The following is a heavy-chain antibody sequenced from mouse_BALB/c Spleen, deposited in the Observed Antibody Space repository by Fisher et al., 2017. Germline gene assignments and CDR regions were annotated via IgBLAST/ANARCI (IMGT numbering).Heavy chain of an antibody. D-gene: IGHD1-2*01. J-gene: IGHJ1*01. Sequence: GKATLTVDKSSSTAYMELRSLTSEDSAVYYCARPYYGYVRYFDVWGAGTTVTVSS. V-gene: IGHV1-26*01. CDR3: ARPYYGYVRYFDV.